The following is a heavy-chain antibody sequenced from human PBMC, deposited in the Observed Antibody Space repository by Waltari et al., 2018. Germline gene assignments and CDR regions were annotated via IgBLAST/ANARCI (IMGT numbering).Heavy chain of an antibody. Sequence: QVQLVEAGGGLVKPGGSLRLSCAASGFTFSDYYMSWISQAPGKGLELVSYISSSGSTIYYADSVKGRFTISRDNAKNSLYLQMNSLRAEDTAVYYCASRTSIQYYFDYWGQGTLVTVSS. V-gene: IGHV3-11*04. CDR2: ISSSGSTI. CDR3: ASRTSIQYYFDY. J-gene: IGHJ4*02. CDR1: GFTFSDYY.